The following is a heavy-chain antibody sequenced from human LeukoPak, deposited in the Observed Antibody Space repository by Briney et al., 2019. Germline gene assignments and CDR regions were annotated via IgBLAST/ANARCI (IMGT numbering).Heavy chain of an antibody. Sequence: GGSLRLSCAASGFTFSSYAMSWVRQAPGKGLEWVSAISGSGVTTHYAGSVKGRFSISRDNSKNTLYLQMNSLRAEDTALYHCAKKVVVGATSPYSDFQDWGQGTLVTVSS. CDR2: ISGSGVTT. J-gene: IGHJ1*01. V-gene: IGHV3-23*01. CDR1: GFTFSSYA. D-gene: IGHD1-26*01. CDR3: AKKVVVGATSPYSDFQD.